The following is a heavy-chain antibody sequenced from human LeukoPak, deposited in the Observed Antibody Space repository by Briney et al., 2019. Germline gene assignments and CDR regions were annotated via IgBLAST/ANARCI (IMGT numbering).Heavy chain of an antibody. CDR1: GFTFSSYA. CDR2: ISGSGGST. V-gene: IGHV3-23*01. D-gene: IGHD2-2*01. Sequence: GGSLRLSCAASGFTFSSYAMSWVRQAPGKGLEWVSGISGSGGSTYYADSVKGRFTISRDNSKNTLYLQMNGLRAEDTAVYYCAKAYCSSTSCYADYWGQGTLVTVSS. J-gene: IGHJ4*02. CDR3: AKAYCSSTSCYADY.